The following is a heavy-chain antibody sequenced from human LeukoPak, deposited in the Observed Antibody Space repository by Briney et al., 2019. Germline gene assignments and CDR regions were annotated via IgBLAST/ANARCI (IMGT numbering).Heavy chain of an antibody. Sequence: ASVKVSCKASGYTFTSYDINWLRQATGQGLEWMGWMNPNSGNTGYAQKFQGRVTITRNTSISTAYMELSSLRSGDTAVYYCARGSSFVEWFPLDYWGQGTLVTVSS. CDR3: ARGSSFVEWFPLDY. D-gene: IGHD3-3*01. CDR1: GYTFTSYD. J-gene: IGHJ4*02. CDR2: MNPNSGNT. V-gene: IGHV1-8*01.